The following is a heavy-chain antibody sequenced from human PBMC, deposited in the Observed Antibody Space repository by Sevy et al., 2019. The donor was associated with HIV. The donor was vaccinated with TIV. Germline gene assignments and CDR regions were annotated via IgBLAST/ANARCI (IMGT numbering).Heavy chain of an antibody. J-gene: IGHJ4*02. V-gene: IGHV3-21*01. CDR3: ARGYCTGGGESYIGGDFDY. D-gene: IGHD2-8*02. CDR2: ISSSSSYI. CDR1: GFTFSSYS. Sequence: GGSLRLSCAASGFTFSSYSMNWVRQAPGKGLEWVSSISSSSSYIYYADSVKGRLTISRDNAKNSLYLQMNSLRAEDTAVYYCARGYCTGGGESYIGGDFDYWGQGTLVTVSS.